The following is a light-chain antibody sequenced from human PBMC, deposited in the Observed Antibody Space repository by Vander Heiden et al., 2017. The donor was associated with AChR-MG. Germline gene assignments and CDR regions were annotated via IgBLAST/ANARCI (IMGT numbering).Light chain of an antibody. CDR2: RSV. V-gene: IGLV1-40*01. Sequence: QYVLPQPPSVSGAPGQRVTIPCVGTNYNIGAGYGVQWYRHLPGAAPKVLIFRSVDRPSGVPDRFSGSKSGTSASLAITGLQAEDEAVYYCQSYDNGLSGWVFGGGTKVTVL. CDR1: NYNIGAGYG. J-gene: IGLJ3*02. CDR3: QSYDNGLSGWV.